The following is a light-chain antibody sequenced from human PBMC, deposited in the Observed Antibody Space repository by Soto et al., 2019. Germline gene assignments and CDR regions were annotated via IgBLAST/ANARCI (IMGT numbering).Light chain of an antibody. Sequence: QSALTQPASVSGSPGQSITISCTGTSSDVGGYNYVSWYQQHPGKAPKLMIYDVSNRPSGVSNRFSGSKSGNTASLTLSGLQADDEADYYCSSSTSSSLVVFGGGTTLTFL. V-gene: IGLV2-14*01. CDR1: SSDVGGYNY. CDR3: SSSTSSSLVV. J-gene: IGLJ2*01. CDR2: DVS.